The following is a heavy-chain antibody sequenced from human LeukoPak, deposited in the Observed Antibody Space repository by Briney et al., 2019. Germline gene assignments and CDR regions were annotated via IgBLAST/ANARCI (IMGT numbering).Heavy chain of an antibody. CDR1: GFTFSTYY. J-gene: IGHJ5*02. CDR2: IAGDGGDK. V-gene: IGHV3-7*03. CDR3: AKDAQLRSRWFDP. Sequence: GGSLRLSCVASGFTFSTYYMTWVRQAPGKGPEWVANIAGDGGDKNYVDSVKGRFTISRDNAKNSVYLQMNSLRAEDTAVYYCAKDAQLRSRWFDPWGQGTLVTVSS. D-gene: IGHD2/OR15-2a*01.